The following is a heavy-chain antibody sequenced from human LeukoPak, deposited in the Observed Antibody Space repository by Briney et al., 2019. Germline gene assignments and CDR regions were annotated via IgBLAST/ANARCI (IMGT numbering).Heavy chain of an antibody. D-gene: IGHD6-19*01. CDR3: AKGVAGMDY. Sequence: PGGSLRLSCAASGFTFSSYGMHWVRQAPGKGLEWVAVISYDGSNKYYADSVKGRFTISRDNSKNTLYLQMNSLRAEDTAVYYCAKGVAGMDYWGQGTLVTVSS. V-gene: IGHV3-30*18. J-gene: IGHJ4*02. CDR1: GFTFSSYG. CDR2: ISYDGSNK.